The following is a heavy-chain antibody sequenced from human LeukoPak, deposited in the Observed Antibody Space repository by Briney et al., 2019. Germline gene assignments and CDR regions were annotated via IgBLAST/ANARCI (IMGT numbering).Heavy chain of an antibody. Sequence: SETLSLTCTVSGYSISSGYYWGWIRQPPGKGLEWIGSIYHSGSTYYNPSLKSRVTISIDTSKNQFSLKLNSVTAADTAMYYCAKSGGYGLIDYWGQGTLVTVSS. D-gene: IGHD1-26*01. CDR1: GYSISSGYY. CDR3: AKSGGYGLIDY. J-gene: IGHJ4*02. CDR2: IYHSGST. V-gene: IGHV4-38-2*02.